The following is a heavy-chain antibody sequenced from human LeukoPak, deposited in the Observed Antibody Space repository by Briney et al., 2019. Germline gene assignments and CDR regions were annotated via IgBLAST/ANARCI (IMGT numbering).Heavy chain of an antibody. D-gene: IGHD3-9*01. V-gene: IGHV3-23*01. J-gene: IGHJ3*02. CDR1: GFTFSSYG. CDR3: ARAGIFGVVITVDQPGLRYFDWLPDAFDI. Sequence: PGGSLRLSCAASGFTFSSYGMSWVRQAPGKGLEWVSAISGSGGSTYYADSVKGRFTISRDNAKNSLYLQMNSLRAEDTAVYYCARAGIFGVVITVDQPGLRYFDWLPDAFDIWGQGTMVTVSS. CDR2: ISGSGGST.